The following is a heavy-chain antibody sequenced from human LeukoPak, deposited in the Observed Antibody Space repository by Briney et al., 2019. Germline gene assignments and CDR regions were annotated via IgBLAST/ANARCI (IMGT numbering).Heavy chain of an antibody. J-gene: IGHJ4*02. CDR2: ICTSVSI. D-gene: IGHD2-2*01. V-gene: IGHV4-61*02. Sequence: SQTLSLTCTVSGGSISSGSYYWSWIRQPAGKSREWIGRICTSVSINYNPSLKSRATISVFPPKNKFSLKLSSVTADDMAVLFCATHYCSSTSCYPGEDYRGQGTLVTVSS. CDR3: ATHYCSSTSCYPGEDY. CDR1: GGSISSGSYY.